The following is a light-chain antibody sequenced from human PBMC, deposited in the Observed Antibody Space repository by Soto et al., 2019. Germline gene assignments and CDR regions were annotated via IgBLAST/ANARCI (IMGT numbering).Light chain of an antibody. CDR1: QTISSW. CDR3: QQTDGFPRT. Sequence: DIQMPPSPSTLSGSVGASVPITCRASQTISSWLAWYQQKPGKAPKLLIYKASTLKSGVPSRFSGSGSGTEFTLTISSLQPEDFATYYCQQTDGFPRTCGQGTKVDIK. J-gene: IGKJ1*01. V-gene: IGKV1-5*03. CDR2: KAS.